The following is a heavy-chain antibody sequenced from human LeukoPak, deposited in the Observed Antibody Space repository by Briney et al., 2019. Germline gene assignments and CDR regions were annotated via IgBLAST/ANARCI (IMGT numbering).Heavy chain of an antibody. CDR1: GGSLSSYY. J-gene: IGHJ4*02. D-gene: IGHD6-6*01. CDR2: IYYSGST. V-gene: IGHV4-59*01. CDR3: ARAPPYSSSYLNDY. Sequence: PSETLSVTRMVSGGSLSSYYWSWIRQPPGTGLEWIGYIYYSGSTNYNPSLKSRVTISVDTSKNQFSLKLSSVTAADTAVYYCARAPPYSSSYLNDYWGQGTLVTVS.